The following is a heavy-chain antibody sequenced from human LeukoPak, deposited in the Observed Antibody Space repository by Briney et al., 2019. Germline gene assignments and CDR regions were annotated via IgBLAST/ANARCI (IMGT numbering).Heavy chain of an antibody. V-gene: IGHV3-23*01. D-gene: IGHD6-13*01. J-gene: IGHJ4*02. CDR3: AKDHSSSWCD. Sequence: GGTLRLSCAASGFTFSSYAMSWVRQSPGKGREWVAAISGSGCSTYYADPVKGRFTISRDNSKNTPHLQRNSLRAEDTAVYYCAKDHSSSWCDWGQGTLVTVSS. CDR2: ISGSGCST. CDR1: GFTFSSYA.